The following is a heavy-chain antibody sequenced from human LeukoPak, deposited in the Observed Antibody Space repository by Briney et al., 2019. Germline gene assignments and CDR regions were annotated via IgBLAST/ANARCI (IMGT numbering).Heavy chain of an antibody. Sequence: GESMKISCEGSGYNFINYWIVWVRQMPGKRPEWMGIIYPRDSDTKYSPSFQGQVTISADKPISTAYLQCCSLKPADAAMYYCARLRTRLRFLEWLLFHNWFDPWGQGTLVRVPS. V-gene: IGHV5-51*01. CDR1: GYNFINYW. CDR3: ARLRTRLRFLEWLLFHNWFDP. D-gene: IGHD3-3*01. J-gene: IGHJ5*02. CDR2: IYPRDSDT.